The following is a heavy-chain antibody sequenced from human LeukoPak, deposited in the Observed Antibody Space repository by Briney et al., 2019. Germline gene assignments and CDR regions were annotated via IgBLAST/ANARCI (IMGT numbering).Heavy chain of an antibody. D-gene: IGHD3-10*01. Sequence: PSETLSLTCTVSGGSISNYYWSWIRQPPGEGLEWIGFISYTGSTNYSPSLKSRVTVSVDTSKNQFSLKVTSVTAADTAVYYCARGTNFYGSGSNNWFDPWGQGTLVTVSS. CDR2: ISYTGST. CDR3: ARGTNFYGSGSNNWFDP. CDR1: GGSISNYY. V-gene: IGHV4-59*01. J-gene: IGHJ5*02.